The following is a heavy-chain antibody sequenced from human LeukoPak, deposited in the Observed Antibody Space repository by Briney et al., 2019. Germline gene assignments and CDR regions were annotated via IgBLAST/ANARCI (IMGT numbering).Heavy chain of an antibody. D-gene: IGHD5-18*01. Sequence: TSQTLSLTCTVSGGSISSGGYYWSWLRQHPGKGLEWIGYIYYSGSTYYNPSLKSRVTISVDTSKNQFSLKLSSVTAADTAVYYCAAGQLWFRGFDYWGQGTLVTVSS. J-gene: IGHJ4*02. CDR2: IYYSGST. CDR1: GGSISSGGYY. V-gene: IGHV4-31*03. CDR3: AAGQLWFRGFDY.